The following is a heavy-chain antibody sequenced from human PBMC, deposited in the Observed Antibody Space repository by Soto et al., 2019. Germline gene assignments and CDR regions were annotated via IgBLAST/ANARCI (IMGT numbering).Heavy chain of an antibody. CDR3: AKETSGYSSSWSYYYGMDV. V-gene: IGHV3-30*18. Sequence: QVQLVESGGGVVQPGRSLRLSCAASGFTFSSYGMHWVRQAPGKGLEWVALISYDGSNKYYADSVKGRFTISRDNSKNTLTLQMNSLRAEDTAVYYCAKETSGYSSSWSYYYGMDVWGQGTTVTVSS. CDR1: GFTFSSYG. J-gene: IGHJ6*02. D-gene: IGHD6-13*01. CDR2: ISYDGSNK.